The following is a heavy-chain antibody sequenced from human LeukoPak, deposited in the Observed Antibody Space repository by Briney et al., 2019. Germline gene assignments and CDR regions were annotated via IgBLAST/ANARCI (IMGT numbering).Heavy chain of an antibody. CDR2: IKQDGKEK. V-gene: IGHV3-7*01. CDR1: GFTFSSYW. CDR3: ARDEGYISPTHFAY. J-gene: IGHJ4*02. D-gene: IGHD6-13*01. Sequence: GGSLRLSCAASGFTFSSYWMSWVRQAPGKGLERVANIKQDGKEKDYVDSVRGRFTISRDNAKNSLYLQMNSLRAEDTAVYYCARDEGYISPTHFAYWGQGTLVTVSS.